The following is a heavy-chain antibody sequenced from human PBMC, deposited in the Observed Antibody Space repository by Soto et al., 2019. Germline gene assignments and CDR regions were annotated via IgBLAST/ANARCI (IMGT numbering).Heavy chain of an antibody. J-gene: IGHJ4*02. CDR3: AKCSGGGSCYSGLDY. CDR1: GFTFSSYA. D-gene: IGHD2-15*01. V-gene: IGHV3-23*01. CDR2: ISGSGGST. Sequence: EVQLLESGGGLVQPGGSLRLSCAASGFTFSSYAMSWVRQAPGKGLEWVSAISGSGGSTYYADSVKGRFTISRDNSKSTLYLQMSSLRAEDTAVYYCAKCSGGGSCYSGLDYWGQGTLVTVSS.